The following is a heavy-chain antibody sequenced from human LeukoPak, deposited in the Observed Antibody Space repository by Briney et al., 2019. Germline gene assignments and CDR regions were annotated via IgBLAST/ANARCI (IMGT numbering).Heavy chain of an antibody. CDR3: ARGSVLLWFNYMDV. J-gene: IGHJ6*03. CDR2: IYYSGST. D-gene: IGHD3-10*01. V-gene: IGHV4-31*03. Sequence: SQTLSLTCTVSGGSISSGGYYWSWIRQHPGKGLEWIGYIYYSGSTYYNPSLKSRVTISVDTSKNQFSLKLSSVTAADTAVYYCARGSVLLWFNYMDVWGKGTTVTVSS. CDR1: GGSISSGGYY.